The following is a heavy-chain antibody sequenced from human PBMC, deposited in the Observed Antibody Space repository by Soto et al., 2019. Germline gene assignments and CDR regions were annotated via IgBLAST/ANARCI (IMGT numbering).Heavy chain of an antibody. CDR2: ISGYNGDT. CDR3: AKNGQPPYYYNGLDV. Sequence: QGQLVQSGGEVKKPGASVKVSCKASGYTFSRYGISWVRQAPGQGLEWMGWISGYNGDTNYAQKFQGRVTMPIDTSTTTAYMEVRSLTSADTAVYYCAKNGQPPYYYNGLDVWGQGTTVTVSS. CDR1: GYTFSRYG. V-gene: IGHV1-18*01. D-gene: IGHD2-8*01. J-gene: IGHJ6*02.